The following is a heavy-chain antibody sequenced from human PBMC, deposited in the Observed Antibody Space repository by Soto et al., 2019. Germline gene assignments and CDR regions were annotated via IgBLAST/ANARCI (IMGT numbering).Heavy chain of an antibody. J-gene: IGHJ4*02. CDR1: GGSISSVDYY. D-gene: IGHD2-2*01. CDR2: IHYNGDT. Sequence: QVELQESGPGLAKPSQTLSLTCTVSGGSISSVDYYWSWIRQPPEKGLEWIGHIHYNGDTYYNPSLKSRVTISVETSKNQFSLKLTSVTAADTAVYYCARCGSTCSLAFWGQGTLVTVSS. CDR3: ARCGSTCSLAF. V-gene: IGHV4-30-4*01.